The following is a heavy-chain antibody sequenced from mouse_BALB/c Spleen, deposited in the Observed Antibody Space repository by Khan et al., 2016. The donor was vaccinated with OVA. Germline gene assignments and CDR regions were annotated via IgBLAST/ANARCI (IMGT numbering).Heavy chain of an antibody. J-gene: IGHJ2*01. V-gene: IGHV5-17*02. CDR3: ANDANFNY. CDR1: RFTFSRSG. D-gene: IGHD2-3*01. CDR2: IISGSSTI. Sequence: VEMEEPGGGLVQPGGSRKLSCAAFRFTFSRSGMNWVSQAPEKGLEWVAYIISGSSTINNEDTVTRRFTISIDNPTNTHFLQMTSLKSADTAMSYCANDANFNYWGQGTTLTVSS.